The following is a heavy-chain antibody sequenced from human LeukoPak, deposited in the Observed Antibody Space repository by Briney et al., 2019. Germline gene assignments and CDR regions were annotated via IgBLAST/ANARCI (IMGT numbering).Heavy chain of an antibody. Sequence: PGGSLRLSCVGSGVNSLQYGMLWVREGPGKGLGWVSTIFPGGIITHHADSVKGRFTISRDNSKNTLYLQMNSQRVEDTAIYYCARDPPTLLPTDDAWGQGTLVAVSS. CDR1: GVNSLQYG. D-gene: IGHD2-2*01. J-gene: IGHJ5*02. V-gene: IGHV3-23*03. CDR3: ARDPPTLLPTDDA. CDR2: IFPGGIIT.